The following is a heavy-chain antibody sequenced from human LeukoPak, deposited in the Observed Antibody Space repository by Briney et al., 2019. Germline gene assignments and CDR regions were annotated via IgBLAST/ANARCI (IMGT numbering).Heavy chain of an antibody. CDR3: ARARVAYGSGSYFPWFDP. CDR1: GGSISSYY. CDR2: IHYSGST. J-gene: IGHJ5*02. Sequence: SETLSLTCTVSGGSISSYYWSWIRQPPGKGLEWIGYIHYSGSTNYNPSLKSRVTISVDTSKNQFSLKLSSVTAADTAVYYCARARVAYGSGSYFPWFDPWGQGTLVTVSS. V-gene: IGHV4-59*01. D-gene: IGHD3-10*01.